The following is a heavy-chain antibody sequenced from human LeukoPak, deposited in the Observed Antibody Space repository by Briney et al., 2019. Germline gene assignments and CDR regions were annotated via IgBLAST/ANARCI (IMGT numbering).Heavy chain of an antibody. CDR2: INPNSGDT. V-gene: IGHV1-2*02. J-gene: IGHJ4*02. CDR3: ARVSSFDWLYYFDY. Sequence: ASVKVSCKASGYSFTGYYIHWVRQAPGQGLECMGWINPNSGDTNYAQKFQGRVTMIRDTSISTAYMELSRLRSDDTAIYYCARVSSFDWLYYFDYWGQGTLVTVSS. D-gene: IGHD3-9*01. CDR1: GYSFTGYY.